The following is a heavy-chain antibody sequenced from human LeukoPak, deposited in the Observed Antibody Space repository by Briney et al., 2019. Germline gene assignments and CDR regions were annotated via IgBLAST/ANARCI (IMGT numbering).Heavy chain of an antibody. Sequence: GGSLRLSWAASGFTFSSYAMSWVRQAPGKGLEWVSAISGSGGSTYYADSVKGRFTISRDNSKNTLYLQMNSLRAEDTAVYYCAKHCSSTSCLDYWGQGTLVTVSS. J-gene: IGHJ4*02. CDR3: AKHCSSTSCLDY. CDR1: GFTFSSYA. CDR2: ISGSGGST. V-gene: IGHV3-23*01. D-gene: IGHD2-2*01.